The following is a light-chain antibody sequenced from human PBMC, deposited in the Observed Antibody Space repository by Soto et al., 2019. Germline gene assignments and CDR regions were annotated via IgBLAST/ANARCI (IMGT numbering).Light chain of an antibody. J-gene: IGKJ1*01. CDR2: DAS. V-gene: IGKV3-20*01. CDR3: QQYGSSTRT. CDR1: QSVSSY. Sequence: EIVLTQSPATLSLSPGERATLSCRASQSVSSYLAWYQQKPGQDPRLLIYDASNRATGIPARFSASGSGTDFTLTISRLEPEDFAVYYCQQYGSSTRTFGQGTKVDIK.